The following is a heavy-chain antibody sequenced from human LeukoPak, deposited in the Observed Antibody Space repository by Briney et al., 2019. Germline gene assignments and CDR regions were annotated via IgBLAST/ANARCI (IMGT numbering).Heavy chain of an antibody. CDR2: IKQDGSEK. CDR1: GFTFSSYW. Sequence: GGSLRVSCAASGFTFSSYWMSWVRQAPGKGLEWVANIKQDGSEKYYVDSVKGRFTISGDNAKNSLYLQMNSLRAEDTAVYYCARERDVDIVATILAPYYGMDVWGQGTTVTVSS. V-gene: IGHV3-7*01. D-gene: IGHD5-12*01. CDR3: ARERDVDIVATILAPYYGMDV. J-gene: IGHJ6*02.